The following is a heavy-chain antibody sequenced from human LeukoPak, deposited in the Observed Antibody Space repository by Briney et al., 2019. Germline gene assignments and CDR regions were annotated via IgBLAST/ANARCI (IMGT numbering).Heavy chain of an antibody. J-gene: IGHJ4*02. Sequence: SVNFSCKASGGTFTSYTISWVRQAPGQGLEWMGRIIPILGIANYSQKFQVRVTITADKSTSTAYMELSSLRSEDTAVHYCASLPSIESNWGERTLVTVSS. CDR3: ASLPSIESN. D-gene: IGHD6-6*01. CDR1: GGTFTSYT. CDR2: IIPILGIA. V-gene: IGHV1-69*02.